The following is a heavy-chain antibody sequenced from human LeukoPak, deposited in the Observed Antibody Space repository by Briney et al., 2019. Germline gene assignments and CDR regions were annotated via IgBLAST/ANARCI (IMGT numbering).Heavy chain of an antibody. CDR2: IWYDGSNK. J-gene: IGHJ4*02. D-gene: IGHD3-10*01. V-gene: IGHV3-33*06. CDR1: GFTFSSYG. Sequence: PGRSLRLSCAASGFTFSSYGMHWVRQAPGKGLEWVAVIWYDGSNKYYADSVKGRFTISRDNSKNTLYLQMNSLRAEDTAVYYCAKGLRSGSYYAYWGQGTLVTVSS. CDR3: AKGLRSGSYYAY.